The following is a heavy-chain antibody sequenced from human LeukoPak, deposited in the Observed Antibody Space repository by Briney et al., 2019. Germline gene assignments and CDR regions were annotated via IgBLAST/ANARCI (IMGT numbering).Heavy chain of an antibody. CDR3: TTDPAYYYDSSGPFY. CDR2: IKSKADGGTT. V-gene: IGHV3-15*07. J-gene: IGHJ4*02. Sequence: GGSLRLSCAASGFTFSNAWMNWVRQAPGKGLEWVGRIKSKADGGTTDYAAPVKGRFTISRDDSKNTLYLQMNSLKTEDTAVYYCTTDPAYYYDSSGPFYWGQGTLVTVSS. D-gene: IGHD3-22*01. CDR1: GFTFSNAW.